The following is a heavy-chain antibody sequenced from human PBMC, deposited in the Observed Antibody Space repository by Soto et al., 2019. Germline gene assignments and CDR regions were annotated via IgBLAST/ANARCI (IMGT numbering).Heavy chain of an antibody. CDR1: GGSFRGYY. J-gene: IGHJ4*02. CDR3: ARGRSGGSCYSVFTSCGLTFDY. V-gene: IGHV4-34*01. Sequence: PWATLSLTCAVYGGSFRGYYWSWIRQPPGKGLEWIGEINHSGSTNYNPSLKSRVTISVDTSKNQFSLKLSSVTAADTAVYYCARGRSGGSCYSVFTSCGLTFDYWGQGTLVT. D-gene: IGHD2-15*01. CDR2: INHSGST.